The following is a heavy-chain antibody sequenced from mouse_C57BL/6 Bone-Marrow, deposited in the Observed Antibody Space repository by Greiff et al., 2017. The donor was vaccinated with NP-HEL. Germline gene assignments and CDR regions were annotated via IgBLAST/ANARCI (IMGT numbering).Heavy chain of an antibody. J-gene: IGHJ2*01. D-gene: IGHD2-2*01. Sequence: LVESVAELVRPGASVKLSCTASGFNIKNTYMHWVKQRPEQGLEWIGRIDPANGNTKYAPKFQGKATITADTSSNTAYLQLSSLTSEDTAIYYCAAAIDYGYDDGFFFDYWGQGTTLTVSS. CDR1: GFNIKNTY. V-gene: IGHV14-3*01. CDR2: IDPANGNT. CDR3: AAAIDYGYDDGFFFDY.